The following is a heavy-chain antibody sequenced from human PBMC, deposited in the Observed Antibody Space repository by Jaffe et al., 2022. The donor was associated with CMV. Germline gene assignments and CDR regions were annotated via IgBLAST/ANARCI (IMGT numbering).Heavy chain of an antibody. J-gene: IGHJ6*02. D-gene: IGHD6-6*01. V-gene: IGHV3-23*01. CDR3: AKEGQLVVAGGVRDYYGMDV. Sequence: EVQLLESGGGLVQPGGSLRLSCAASGFTFSSYAMSWVRQAPGKGLEWVSAISGSGGSTYYADSVKGRFTISRDNSKNTLYLQMNSLRAEDTAVYYCAKEGQLVVAGGVRDYYGMDVWGQGTTVTVSS. CDR1: GFTFSSYA. CDR2: ISGSGGST.